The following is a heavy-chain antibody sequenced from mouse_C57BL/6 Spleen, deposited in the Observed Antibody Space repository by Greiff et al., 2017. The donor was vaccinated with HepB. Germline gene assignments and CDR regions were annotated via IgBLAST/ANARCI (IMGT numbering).Heavy chain of an antibody. CDR1: GYTFTSYW. Sequence: QVQLQQPGAELVRPGSSVKLSCKASGYTFTSYWMHWVKQRPIQGLEWIGNIDPSDSETHYNQKFKDKATLTVDKSSSTAYMQLSSLTSEDSAVYYCARRGSTTNYYARDYWGQGTSVTVSS. V-gene: IGHV1-52*01. D-gene: IGHD1-1*01. J-gene: IGHJ4*01. CDR3: ARRGSTTNYYARDY. CDR2: IDPSDSET.